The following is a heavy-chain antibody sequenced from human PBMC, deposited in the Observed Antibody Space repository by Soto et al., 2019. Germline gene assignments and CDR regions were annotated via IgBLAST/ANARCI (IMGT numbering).Heavy chain of an antibody. Sequence: QVQLVQSGAEVKKPGASVKVSCKASGYTFTNYGISWVRQAPGQGLEWMGWISAYNDNPNYAQKLQGRVTMTTDTSTSTAYRQLRSLRSDDTAVYYCARSSVSGYYALSYWGQGTLVTVSS. V-gene: IGHV1-18*01. CDR2: ISAYNDNP. CDR1: GYTFTNYG. CDR3: ARSSVSGYYALSY. J-gene: IGHJ4*02. D-gene: IGHD3-22*01.